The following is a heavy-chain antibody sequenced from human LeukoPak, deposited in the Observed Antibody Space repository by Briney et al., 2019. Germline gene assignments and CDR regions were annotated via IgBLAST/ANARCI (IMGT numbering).Heavy chain of an antibody. CDR2: ISGSASDV. J-gene: IGHJ3*02. Sequence: GGSLRLSCAASGFTFSDSYMTWIRQAPGKGLELLSYISGSASDVNYIDSVRGRFTISRDNAKNLLYLHMNSLRAEDTAVYYCARDFGYSSGWPDAFDIWGQGTMVTVSS. D-gene: IGHD6-19*01. CDR1: GFTFSDSY. V-gene: IGHV3-11*04. CDR3: ARDFGYSSGWPDAFDI.